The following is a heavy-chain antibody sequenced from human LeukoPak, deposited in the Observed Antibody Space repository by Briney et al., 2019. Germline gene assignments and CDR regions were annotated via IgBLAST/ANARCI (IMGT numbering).Heavy chain of an antibody. CDR3: ARGRLNKIAARLNWFDP. CDR2: INHSGST. Sequence: SETLSLTCAVYGGSFSGYYWSWIRQPPGKGLEWIGEINHSGSTNYNPSLKSRVTISVDTSKSQFSLKLSSVTAADTAVYYCARGRLNKIAARLNWFDPWGQGTLVTVSS. CDR1: GGSFSGYY. V-gene: IGHV4-34*01. J-gene: IGHJ5*02. D-gene: IGHD6-6*01.